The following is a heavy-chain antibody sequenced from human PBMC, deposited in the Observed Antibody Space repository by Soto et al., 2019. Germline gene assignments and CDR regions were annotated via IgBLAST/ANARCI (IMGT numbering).Heavy chain of an antibody. CDR3: AGLGVGDRHDN. V-gene: IGHV4-30-4*01. CDR1: GSYITSGDYH. J-gene: IGHJ4*02. Sequence: QVRLQESGPGMVKPSQTLSLTCSVSGSYITSGDYHWTRIRQAPGKGLEWIGYISHSETTYYSPSLKNRITISFDISMNQFSLRLHSVTAADMAVYFCAGLGVGDRHDNCGQGTLVTVSS. D-gene: IGHD2-8*01. CDR2: ISHSETT.